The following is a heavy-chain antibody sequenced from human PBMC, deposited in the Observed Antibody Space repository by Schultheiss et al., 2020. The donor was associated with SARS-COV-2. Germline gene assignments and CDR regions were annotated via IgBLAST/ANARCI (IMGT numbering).Heavy chain of an antibody. CDR1: GFTFSDYY. CDR3: ARDRYSSSWYGGDFDY. D-gene: IGHD6-13*01. J-gene: IGHJ4*02. Sequence: LSLTCAASGFTFSDYYMSWIRQAPGKGLEWVSYISSSSSYTNYADSVKGRFTISRDNAKNSLYLQMNSLRAEDTAVYYCARDRYSSSWYGGDFDYWGQGTLVTVSS. V-gene: IGHV3-11*05. CDR2: ISSSSSYT.